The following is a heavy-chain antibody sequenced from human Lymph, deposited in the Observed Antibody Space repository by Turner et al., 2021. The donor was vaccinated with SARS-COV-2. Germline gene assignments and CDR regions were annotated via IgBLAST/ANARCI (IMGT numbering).Heavy chain of an antibody. V-gene: IGHV3-21*01. D-gene: IGHD4-17*01. CDR3: ARDIPTTADYFDY. CDR2: ISSSSSYI. Sequence: EVQLVESGVGLVNPGGSLRLSCPASGFSFSTYSMNWVRQAPGKGLEWISSISSSSSYIYYADSVKGRFTISRDDAKNSLYLQMNSLRAEDTAVYYCARDIPTTADYFDYWGQGTLVTVSS. CDR1: GFSFSTYS. J-gene: IGHJ4*02.